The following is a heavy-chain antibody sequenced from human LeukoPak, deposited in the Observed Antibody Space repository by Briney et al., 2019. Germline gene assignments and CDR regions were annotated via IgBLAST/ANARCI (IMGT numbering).Heavy chain of an antibody. CDR3: ARVPEGERSAYYFNY. V-gene: IGHV3-23*01. D-gene: IGHD3-3*01. J-gene: IGHJ4*02. CDR2: ISGSGGNT. Sequence: GGSLRVSCAASGFTFSSYAMSWVRQAPGKGLEWVSGISGSGGNTYYADSVKGRFTISRDNAKNSLYLQMNSLRAEDTGVYYCARVPEGERSAYYFNYWGQGTLVTVSS. CDR1: GFTFSSYA.